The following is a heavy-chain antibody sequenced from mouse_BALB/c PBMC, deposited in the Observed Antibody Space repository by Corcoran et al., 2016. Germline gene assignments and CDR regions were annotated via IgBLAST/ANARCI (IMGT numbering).Heavy chain of an antibody. D-gene: IGHD1-1*01. CDR1: GYTFTNYG. CDR2: INTYTGEP. CDR3: ARTYYYGSSPWFAY. Sequence: QIQLVQSGPELKKPGETVKISCKASGYTFTNYGMNWVKQAPGKGLKWMGWINTYTGEPTYADDFKGRFAFSLETSASTAYLQINNLKNEDTATYFCARTYYYGSSPWFAYWGQGTLVTVSA. J-gene: IGHJ3*01. V-gene: IGHV9-3-1*01.